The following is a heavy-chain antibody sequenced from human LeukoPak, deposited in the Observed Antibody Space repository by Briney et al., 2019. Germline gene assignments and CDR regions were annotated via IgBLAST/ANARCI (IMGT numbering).Heavy chain of an antibody. CDR2: ISYDGSNK. CDR1: GFTFSSYA. Sequence: GGSLRLSCAASGFTFSSYAMHWVRQAPGKGLEWVAVISYDGSNKYYADSVKGRFTISRDNSKNTLYLQMNSLRAEDTAVYYCARDRALPSMVRGVIDAFDIWGQGTMVTVSS. CDR3: ARDRALPSMVRGVIDAFDI. D-gene: IGHD3-10*01. V-gene: IGHV3-30-3*01. J-gene: IGHJ3*02.